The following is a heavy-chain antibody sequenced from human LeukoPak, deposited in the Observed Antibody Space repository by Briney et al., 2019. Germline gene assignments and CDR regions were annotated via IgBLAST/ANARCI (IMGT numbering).Heavy chain of an antibody. Sequence: ASVKVSCKASGYTFTSYGISWVRQAPGQGLEWMGWISAYNGNTNYAQKLQGRVTMTTDTSTSTAYMELRSLRSDDTAVYCGARDIWFGELFNWFDPWGQGTLVTVS. CDR3: ARDIWFGELFNWFDP. CDR1: GYTFTSYG. V-gene: IGHV1-18*01. J-gene: IGHJ5*02. CDR2: ISAYNGNT. D-gene: IGHD3-10*01.